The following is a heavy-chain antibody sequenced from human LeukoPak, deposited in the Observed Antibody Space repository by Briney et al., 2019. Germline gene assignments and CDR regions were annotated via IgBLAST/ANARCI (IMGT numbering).Heavy chain of an antibody. CDR1: GFTFSSYS. Sequence: GGSLRLSCAASGFTFSSYSMNWVRQAPGKGLEWVSSISSSSSYIYYADSVKGRFTISRDNAKNSLYLQMNSLRAEDTAVYYCARDPLLRVAVAGTGYYYYGMDVWGQGTTVTVSS. J-gene: IGHJ6*02. CDR3: ARDPLLRVAVAGTGYYYYGMDV. D-gene: IGHD6-19*01. V-gene: IGHV3-21*01. CDR2: ISSSSSYI.